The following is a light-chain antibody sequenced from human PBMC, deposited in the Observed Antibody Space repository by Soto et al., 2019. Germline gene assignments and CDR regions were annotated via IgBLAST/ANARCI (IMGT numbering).Light chain of an antibody. CDR2: KAS. J-gene: IGKJ1*01. Sequence: DIPMTQSPSTLSASVGDRVTITCRSSQSISSWLAWYQQKPGKAPKRLIYKASRLESGVPLRFSGSGSGTEFTLTISSLQPDDFATYYCQQYNSYPWTFGQGTKVEIK. CDR1: QSISSW. V-gene: IGKV1-5*03. CDR3: QQYNSYPWT.